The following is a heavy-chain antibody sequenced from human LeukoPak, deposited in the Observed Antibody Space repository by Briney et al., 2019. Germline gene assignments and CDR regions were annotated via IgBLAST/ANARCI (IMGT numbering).Heavy chain of an antibody. J-gene: IGHJ4*02. Sequence: GESLKISCKGSGYSFTSYWIGWVRPMPGKGLEWMGIIYPGDSDTRYSPSFQGQVTISADKSISTAYLQWSSLKASDTAMYYCARNYYDSSGYYDWAPLDYWGQGALVTVSS. CDR1: GYSFTSYW. CDR2: IYPGDSDT. D-gene: IGHD3-22*01. CDR3: ARNYYDSSGYYDWAPLDY. V-gene: IGHV5-51*01.